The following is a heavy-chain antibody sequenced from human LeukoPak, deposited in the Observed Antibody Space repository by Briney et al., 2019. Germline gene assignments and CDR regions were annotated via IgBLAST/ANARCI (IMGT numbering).Heavy chain of an antibody. D-gene: IGHD1-26*01. V-gene: IGHV3-23*01. Sequence: PGGSLRLSCAASGFTFSNSAMSWVRQAAGKGLEWVSTLSVSGSSTYYADSVKGRFAVSRDSSKNTLYLQMNSLRAEDTAVYYCAKDLVTSGNYAWFDPWGQGTLVTVSS. CDR2: LSVSGSST. J-gene: IGHJ5*02. CDR3: AKDLVTSGNYAWFDP. CDR1: GFTFSNSA.